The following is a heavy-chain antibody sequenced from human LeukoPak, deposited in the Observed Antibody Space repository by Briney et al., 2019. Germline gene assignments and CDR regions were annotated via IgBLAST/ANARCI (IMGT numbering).Heavy chain of an antibody. CDR3: ARDPVGVATTFDY. J-gene: IGHJ4*02. CDR1: GFTFSSYS. D-gene: IGHD5-12*01. CDR2: ISSSGSDI. Sequence: GGSLRLSCTASGFTFSSYSMNWVRQAPGKGLEWVSSISSSGSDIYYADSVKGRFTISRDNAKNSLYLQMNSLRAEDTAVYYCARDPVGVATTFDYWGQGTLVTVSS. V-gene: IGHV3-21*01.